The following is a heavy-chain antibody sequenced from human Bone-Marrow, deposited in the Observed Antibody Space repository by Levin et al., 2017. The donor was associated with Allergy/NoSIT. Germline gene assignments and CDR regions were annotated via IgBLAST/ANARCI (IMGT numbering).Heavy chain of an antibody. CDR1: GFTLRGYE. Sequence: GESLKISCAASGFTLRGYEMNWVRQAPGKGLEWISYIDSSGGAIYYADSVKGRFTISRDNAKNSLFLQMNSLRTDDTAIYYCARSRFGDPPGTLDYWGQGTLVTVSS. CDR2: IDSSGGAI. J-gene: IGHJ4*02. V-gene: IGHV3-48*03. D-gene: IGHD4-17*01. CDR3: ARSRFGDPPGTLDY.